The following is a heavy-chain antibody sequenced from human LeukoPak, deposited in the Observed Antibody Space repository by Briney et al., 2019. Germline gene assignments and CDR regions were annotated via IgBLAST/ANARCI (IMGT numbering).Heavy chain of an antibody. Sequence: GGSLRLSCVASGFSFRTYSMNWFRQAPGKGLEWISFISSSRSTIFYADSVKGRFTISRDNAENSLYLQMNSLRAEDTAVYYCARDHGYGDSVYWYFDLWGRGTLVTVSS. V-gene: IGHV3-48*01. CDR1: GFSFRTYS. CDR3: ARDHGYGDSVYWYFDL. D-gene: IGHD4-17*01. CDR2: ISSSRSTI. J-gene: IGHJ2*01.